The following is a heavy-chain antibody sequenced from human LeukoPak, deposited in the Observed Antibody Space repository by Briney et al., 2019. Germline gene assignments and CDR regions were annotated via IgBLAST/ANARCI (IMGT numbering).Heavy chain of an antibody. CDR2: IYHSGST. Sequence: SETLSLTCTVSGGSISSGGYYWSWIRQPPGKGLEWIGYIYHSGSTYYNPSLKSRVTISVDRSKNQFSLKLSSVTAADTAVYYCARGVVAARGGGYYFDYWGQGTLVTVSS. CDR1: GGSISSGGYY. D-gene: IGHD2-15*01. V-gene: IGHV4-30-2*01. CDR3: ARGVVAARGGGYYFDY. J-gene: IGHJ4*02.